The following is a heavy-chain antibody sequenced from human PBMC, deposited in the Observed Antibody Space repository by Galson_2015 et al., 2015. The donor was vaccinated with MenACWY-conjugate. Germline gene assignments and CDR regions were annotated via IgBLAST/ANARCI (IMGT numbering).Heavy chain of an antibody. CDR1: GFSVSSYS. CDR2: IRSAGST. V-gene: IGHV3-53*01. D-gene: IGHD2-15*01. Sequence: SLRLSCAASGFSVSSYSMSWVRQAPGKGPEWISVIRSAGSTVYADSVQGRFTISRNTSKNAVFLQMSNLRAEDTAVYYCARDCSGGGCSYFFDYWGQGTLVTVSS. CDR3: ARDCSGGGCSYFFDY. J-gene: IGHJ4*02.